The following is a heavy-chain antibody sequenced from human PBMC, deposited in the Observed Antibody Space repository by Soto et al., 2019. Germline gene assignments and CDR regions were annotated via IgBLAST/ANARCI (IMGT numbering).Heavy chain of an antibody. CDR1: GGSFSGYY. J-gene: IGHJ4*02. Sequence: QVQLQQWGAGLLKPSETLSLTCAVYGGSFSGYYWTWIRQPPGTGLEWIGEINHSGSTNYNPSLKSRVTISVHPSKNQFSLKLTSVTAADTAVYYCARDKITGLFDYWGQGTLVTVSS. D-gene: IGHD2-8*02. CDR3: ARDKITGLFDY. CDR2: INHSGST. V-gene: IGHV4-34*01.